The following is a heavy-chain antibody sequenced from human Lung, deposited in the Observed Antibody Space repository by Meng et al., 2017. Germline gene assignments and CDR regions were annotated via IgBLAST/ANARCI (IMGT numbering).Heavy chain of an antibody. Sequence: QVQLQESGPGRVKASETLSLTCTVSGGSISTYYWSWIRQPPGKGLEWIGYIYYRGSAYYNPSLKSRVTLSVDTSKNRLSLKLTSVTVADTAVYYCATWTTAWFDPWGQGTLVTVSS. CDR3: ATWTTAWFDP. D-gene: IGHD4-17*01. CDR1: GGSISTYY. V-gene: IGHV4-59*01. CDR2: IYYRGSA. J-gene: IGHJ5*02.